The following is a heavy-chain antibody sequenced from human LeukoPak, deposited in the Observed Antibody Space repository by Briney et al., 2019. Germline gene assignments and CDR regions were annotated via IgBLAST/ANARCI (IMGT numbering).Heavy chain of an antibody. Sequence: SETLSLTCTVSGGSISSSTYYWAWVRQPPGKGLEWIASIYYSGTTYYNPSLKSRVTISVDTSKNQFSLKLSSVTAADTAVYYCARDLRNWFDPWGQGTLVIVSS. V-gene: IGHV4-39*07. D-gene: IGHD4-17*01. CDR3: ARDLRNWFDP. CDR2: IYYSGTT. J-gene: IGHJ5*02. CDR1: GGSISSSTYY.